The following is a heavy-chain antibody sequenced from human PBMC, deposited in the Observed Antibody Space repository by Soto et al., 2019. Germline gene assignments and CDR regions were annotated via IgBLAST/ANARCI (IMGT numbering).Heavy chain of an antibody. CDR2: ISYDGSNK. CDR1: GLTFSSLG. Sequence: GGSLRLPCASSGLTFSSLGMHWVRQAPGKGLEGVAVISYDGSNKYYADSVKGRLTISRDNSQNTLFLQRSSQRAEDTAVYYGTKDQYSGGYCPDSWGQGTLVTVSS. V-gene: IGHV3-30*18. J-gene: IGHJ4*02. CDR3: TKDQYSGGYCPDS. D-gene: IGHD2-21*01.